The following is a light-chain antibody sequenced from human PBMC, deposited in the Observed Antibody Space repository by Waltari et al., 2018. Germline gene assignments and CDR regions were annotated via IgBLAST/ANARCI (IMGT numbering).Light chain of an antibody. CDR3: SSYTSSSTRV. CDR1: RSDVGGYNY. V-gene: IGLV2-14*03. Sequence: QSALTQPASVSGSPGQSITIPCTGTRSDVGGYNYVPWYPQHPDKAPRLMIYDVSNRPSGVSNRFSGSKSGNTASLTISGLQAEDEADYYCSSYTSSSTRVFGGGTKLTVL. CDR2: DVS. J-gene: IGLJ3*02.